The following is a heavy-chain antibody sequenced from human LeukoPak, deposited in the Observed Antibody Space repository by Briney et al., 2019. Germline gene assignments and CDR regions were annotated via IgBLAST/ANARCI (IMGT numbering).Heavy chain of an antibody. CDR2: INPNSGGT. Sequence: SVKVSCKASGYTFTGYYMHWVRQAPGQGLEWMGWINPNSGGTNYAQKFQGRVTMTRDTSISTAYMELSRLRSDDTAVYYCARDREYYYYDSSGYYFDYWGQGTLVTASS. CDR3: ARDREYYYYDSSGYYFDY. D-gene: IGHD3-22*01. CDR1: GYTFTGYY. V-gene: IGHV1-2*02. J-gene: IGHJ4*02.